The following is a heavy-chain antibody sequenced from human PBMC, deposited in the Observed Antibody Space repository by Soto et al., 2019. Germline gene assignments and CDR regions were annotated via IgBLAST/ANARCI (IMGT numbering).Heavy chain of an antibody. CDR2: IYYSGST. D-gene: IGHD3-10*01. CDR1: GGSISSAGYY. Sequence: QVQLQESGPGLVKPSQTLSLTCTVSGGSISSAGYYWSWIRQHPGKGLEWIGYIYYSGSTYYNPSLKSRVTISVDTSKNQFSLKLSSVTAADTAVYYCARYGSESYYPTTFDYWGQGTLVTVSS. CDR3: ARYGSESYYPTTFDY. J-gene: IGHJ4*02. V-gene: IGHV4-31*03.